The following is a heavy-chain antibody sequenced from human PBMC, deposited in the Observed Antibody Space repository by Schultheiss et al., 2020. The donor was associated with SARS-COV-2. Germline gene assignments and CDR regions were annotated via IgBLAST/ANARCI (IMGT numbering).Heavy chain of an antibody. V-gene: IGHV4-4*07. D-gene: IGHD1-26*01. CDR3: AREARGVGATEVDY. J-gene: IGHJ4*02. Sequence: SETLSLTCAVYGGSFSGYYWSWIRQPAGKGLEWIGRIYTSGSTNYNPSLKSRVTMSVDTSKNQFSLKLSSVTAADTAVYYCAREARGVGATEVDYWGQGTLVTVSS. CDR2: IYTSGST. CDR1: GGSFSGYY.